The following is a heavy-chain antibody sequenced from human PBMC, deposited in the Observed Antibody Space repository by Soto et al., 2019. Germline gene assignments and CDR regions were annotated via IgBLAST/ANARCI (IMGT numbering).Heavy chain of an antibody. CDR1: GVSFSSHS. D-gene: IGHD6-19*01. J-gene: IGHJ4*02. V-gene: IGHV3-21*06. CDR3: VRERGEYDSGWYIDR. Sequence: NPGGSLRLSCAASGVSFSSHSFNWVRQAPGQGLEWVAYISSRSSLILYADSVRGRFVISRDNALNSLYLQMNSPRDEDTAMYYCVRERGEYDSGWYIDRWGQGTPVTVSS. CDR2: ISSRSSLI.